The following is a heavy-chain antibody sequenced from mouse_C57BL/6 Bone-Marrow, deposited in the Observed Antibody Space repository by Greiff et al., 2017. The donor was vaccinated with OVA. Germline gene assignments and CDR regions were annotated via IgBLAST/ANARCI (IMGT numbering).Heavy chain of an antibody. D-gene: IGHD1-1*01. CDR1: GFNIKDDY. V-gene: IGHV14-4*01. J-gene: IGHJ4*01. CDR3: TTRYYGSGAMDY. CDR2: IDPENGDT. Sequence: EVQLQQSGAELVRPGASVKLSCTASGFNIKDDYMHWVKQRPEQGLEWIGWIDPENGDTEYASKFQGKATITADTSSNTAYLQLSSLTSEDTAVYYCTTRYYGSGAMDYWGQGTSVTVSS.